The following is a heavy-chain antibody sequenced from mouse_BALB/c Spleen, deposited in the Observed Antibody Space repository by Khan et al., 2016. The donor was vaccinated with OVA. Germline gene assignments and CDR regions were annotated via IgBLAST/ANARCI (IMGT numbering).Heavy chain of an antibody. CDR3: VRDGAYHRNDGWFAY. V-gene: IGHV1-4*01. D-gene: IGHD2-14*01. CDR2: INPTNGYT. J-gene: IGHJ3*01. CDR1: GYTFTSYT. Sequence: QVQLKESGAELARPGASVKMSCKASGYTFTSYTIHWIKKRPGQGLEWIGYINPTNGYTNYNQKFKDKATLTTDTSSTTAYLQLSSLTSDDSAVYICVRDGAYHRNDGWFAYWGQGTLVTVSA.